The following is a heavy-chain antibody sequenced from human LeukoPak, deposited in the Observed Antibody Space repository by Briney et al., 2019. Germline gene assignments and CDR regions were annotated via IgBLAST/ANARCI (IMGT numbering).Heavy chain of an antibody. D-gene: IGHD3-3*01. J-gene: IGHJ6*02. V-gene: IGHV4-4*02. Sequence: SGTLSLTCAVSGGSISSSNWWSWVRQPPGKGLEWIGEIYHSGSTNYNPSLKSRVTISVDKSKNQFSLKLSSVTAADTAVYYCARDRFLEWTAGAYGMDVWGQGTTVTVSS. CDR2: IYHSGST. CDR3: ARDRFLEWTAGAYGMDV. CDR1: GGSISSSNW.